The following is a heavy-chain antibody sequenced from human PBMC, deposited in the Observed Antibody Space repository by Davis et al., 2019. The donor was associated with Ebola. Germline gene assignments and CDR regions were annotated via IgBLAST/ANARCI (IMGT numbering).Heavy chain of an antibody. D-gene: IGHD3-10*01. Sequence: ASVKVSCKASGYTFTSYAMHWVRQAPGQRLEWMGWINAGNGNTKYSQKFQGRVTITRDTSASTAYVELSSLRSEDTAVYYCARDLGRVTGFDYWGQGTLVTVSS. J-gene: IGHJ4*02. V-gene: IGHV1-3*01. CDR2: INAGNGNT. CDR1: GYTFTSYA. CDR3: ARDLGRVTGFDY.